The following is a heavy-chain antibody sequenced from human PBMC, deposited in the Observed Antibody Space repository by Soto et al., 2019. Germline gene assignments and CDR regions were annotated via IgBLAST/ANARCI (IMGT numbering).Heavy chain of an antibody. CDR1: GFTFSSYG. D-gene: IGHD3-10*01. V-gene: IGHV3-30*18. Sequence: QVQLVESGGGVVQPGRSLRLSCAASGFTFSSYGMHWVRQAPGKGLEWVAVISYDGSNKYYADSVKGRFTISRDNSKNTLYLQMNRLRAEDTAVYYCAKSIGGPTDYWGQGTLVTVSS. CDR2: ISYDGSNK. J-gene: IGHJ4*02. CDR3: AKSIGGPTDY.